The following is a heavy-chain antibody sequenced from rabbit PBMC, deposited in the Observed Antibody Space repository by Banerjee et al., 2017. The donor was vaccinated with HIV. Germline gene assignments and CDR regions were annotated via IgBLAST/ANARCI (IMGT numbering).Heavy chain of an antibody. D-gene: IGHD4-1*01. CDR3: ARDLAGVIGWNFGL. J-gene: IGHJ4*01. Sequence: GFSYSGGYDVCWVRQAPGKGLEWIGCIYTGSSGITYFARWAKGRFTIARTSSTTVTLQMTSLTAADTATYFCARDLAGVIGWNFGLWGPGTLVTVS. CDR2: IYTGSSGIT. V-gene: IGHV1S40*01. CDR1: GFSYSGGYD.